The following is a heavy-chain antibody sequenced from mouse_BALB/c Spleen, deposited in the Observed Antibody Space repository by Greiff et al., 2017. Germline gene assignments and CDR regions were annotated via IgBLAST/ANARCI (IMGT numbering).Heavy chain of an antibody. CDR3: ARDYYGSSYYFDY. CDR1: GFTFSDYG. D-gene: IGHD1-1*01. Sequence: VVESGGGLVQPGGSRKLSCAASGFTFSDYGMAWVRQAPGKGPEWVAFISNLAYSIYYADTVTGRFTISRENAKNTLYLEMSSLRSEDTAMYYCARDYYGSSYYFDYWGQGTTLTVSS. CDR2: ISNLAYSI. J-gene: IGHJ2*01. V-gene: IGHV5-15*02.